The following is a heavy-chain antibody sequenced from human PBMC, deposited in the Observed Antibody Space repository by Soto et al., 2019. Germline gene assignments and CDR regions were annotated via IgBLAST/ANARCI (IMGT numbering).Heavy chain of an antibody. J-gene: IGHJ6*03. V-gene: IGHV1-8*01. Sequence: ASVKVSCKASGYTFTSYDINWVRQATGQGLEWMGWMNPNSGNTGYAQKFKGRVTMTRNTSISTAYMELSSLRSEDTSVYYCATTPRSYYYYYYMDVWGKGTTDTVSS. CDR1: GYTFTSYD. D-gene: IGHD2-15*01. CDR3: ATTPRSYYYYYYMDV. CDR2: MNPNSGNT.